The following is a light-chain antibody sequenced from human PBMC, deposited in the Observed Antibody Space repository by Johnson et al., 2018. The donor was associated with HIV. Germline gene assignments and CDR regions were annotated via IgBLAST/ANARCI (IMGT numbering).Light chain of an antibody. CDR1: SSNIGNNY. CDR2: DTY. CDR3: GTWDSRLNAYV. J-gene: IGLJ1*01. V-gene: IGLV1-51*01. Sequence: QSVLTQSPSVSAAPGQKVTISCSGSSSNIGNNYVSWYQQLPGTAPKLLIYDTYKRFFEIPDRFSGSKSGTSATLGITGLQTGDEADYYCGTWDSRLNAYVFGAGTKVTVL.